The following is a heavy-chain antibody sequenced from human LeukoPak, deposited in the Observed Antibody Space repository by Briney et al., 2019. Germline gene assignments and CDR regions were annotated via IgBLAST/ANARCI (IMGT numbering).Heavy chain of an antibody. V-gene: IGHV4-4*07. J-gene: IGHJ4*02. Sequence: SETLSLTCTVSGGSISNYYWSWIRQPAGKGLEWIGRVYSSGSTNYNPSLKSRVTMSVDTSKNQFSLKLSSVTAADTAVYYCARDQAAAGDYWGQGTLVTVSS. CDR3: ARDQAAAGDY. CDR1: GGSISNYY. CDR2: VYSSGST. D-gene: IGHD6-13*01.